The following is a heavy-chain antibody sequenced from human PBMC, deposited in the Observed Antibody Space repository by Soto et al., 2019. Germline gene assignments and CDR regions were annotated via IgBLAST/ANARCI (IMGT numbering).Heavy chain of an antibody. CDR2: SSSSSSTI. V-gene: IGHV3-48*02. CDR1: GFTLSGYS. CDR3: ARDNPRSSGWDV. J-gene: IGHJ6*02. Sequence: EVQLVESGGGLVQPGGSLRLSCEASGFTLSGYSMNWARQAPGQGLEWVPYSSSSSSTIYYADSVKGRFTISRDNAKNSLYLQMNSLRDEDTAVYYCARDNPRSSGWDVWGQGTTVTVSS.